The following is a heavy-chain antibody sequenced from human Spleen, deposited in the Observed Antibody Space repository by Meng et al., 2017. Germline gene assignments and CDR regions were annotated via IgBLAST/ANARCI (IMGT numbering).Heavy chain of an antibody. D-gene: IGHD3-10*01. Sequence: SVKVSCKASGGTLSSYVISWVRQAPGQGLEWMGGIIPILGTTNYARKLQGRVTIIADKSTNTAYMELSSLRSEDTAVYYCARGLSGSYSLYYYGMDVWGQGTTVTVSS. CDR2: IIPILGTT. V-gene: IGHV1-69*10. CDR3: ARGLSGSYSLYYYGMDV. CDR1: GGTLSSYV. J-gene: IGHJ6*02.